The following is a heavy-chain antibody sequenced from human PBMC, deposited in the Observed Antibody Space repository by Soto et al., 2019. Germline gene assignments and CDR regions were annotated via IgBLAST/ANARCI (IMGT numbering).Heavy chain of an antibody. CDR3: AKEGRELWFGELLGPEGYFDD. D-gene: IGHD3-10*01. V-gene: IGHV3-23*01. CDR1: GFTFSSYA. CDR2: ISGSGGST. J-gene: IGHJ4*02. Sequence: GGSLRLSCAASGFTFSSYAMSWVRQAPGKGLEWVSAISGSGGSTYYADSVKGRFTISRDNSKNTLYLQMNSLRAEDTAVYYCAKEGRELWFGELLGPEGYFDDWGQGTLVTVSS.